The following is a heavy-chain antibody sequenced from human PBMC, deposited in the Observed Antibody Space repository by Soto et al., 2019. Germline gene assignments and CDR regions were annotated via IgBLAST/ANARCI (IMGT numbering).Heavy chain of an antibody. J-gene: IGHJ3*02. Sequence: ASVKVSCKASGYTFTGYYMHWVRQAPGQGLEWMGGIIPIFGTANYAQKFRGRVTITADKSTSTAYMELRSLRSDDTAVYYCATSSNHYYDSSGYRKNAFDIWGQGTMVTVSS. CDR1: GYTFTGYY. V-gene: IGHV1-69*06. D-gene: IGHD3-22*01. CDR2: IIPIFGTA. CDR3: ATSSNHYYDSSGYRKNAFDI.